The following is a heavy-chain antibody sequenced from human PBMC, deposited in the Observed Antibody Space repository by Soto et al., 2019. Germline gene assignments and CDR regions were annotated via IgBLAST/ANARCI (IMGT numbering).Heavy chain of an antibody. V-gene: IGHV4-39*01. CDR3: ARHSYSAYDFDY. CDR2: IFYSGST. J-gene: IGHJ4*02. Sequence: SETLSLTCTVSGGSISSSNYYWGWIRQTPGKGLEWIGSIFYSGSTYYNPSLKSRASISVDTSKNQFSLKLTSVTAADTAVYFCARHSYSAYDFDYWGQGTLVTVSS. D-gene: IGHD1-26*01. CDR1: GGSISSSNYY.